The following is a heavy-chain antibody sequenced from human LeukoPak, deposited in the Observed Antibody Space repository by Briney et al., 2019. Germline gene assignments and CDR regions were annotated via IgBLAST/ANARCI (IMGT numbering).Heavy chain of an antibody. D-gene: IGHD6-6*01. V-gene: IGHV3-23*01. CDR3: AKSAAARTLTYYFDY. CDR1: GFTFSSLV. J-gene: IGHJ4*02. CDR2: ISGSGGTT. Sequence: GGSLRLSCAASGFTFSSLVMSWVRQAPGKGLEWVSGISGSGGTTYYADSVKGRFTISRDNSKNTLYLQMNSLGAEDTAVYYCAKSAAARTLTYYFDYWGQGTLVSVSS.